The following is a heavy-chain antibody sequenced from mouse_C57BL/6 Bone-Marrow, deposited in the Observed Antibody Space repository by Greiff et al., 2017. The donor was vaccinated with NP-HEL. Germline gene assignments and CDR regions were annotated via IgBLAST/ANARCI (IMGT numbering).Heavy chain of an antibody. D-gene: IGHD1-1*01. J-gene: IGHJ2*01. V-gene: IGHV1-55*01. Sequence: QVQLQQPGAELVKPGASVKMSCKASGYTFTSYWITWVKQRPGQGLEWIGAIYPGSGSTNYNEKFKSKATLTVDTSSSTAYMQLSSLTSENSAIYYCAREFSITTVVSKGFFDYWGQGTTLTVSS. CDR3: AREFSITTVVSKGFFDY. CDR2: IYPGSGST. CDR1: GYTFTSYW.